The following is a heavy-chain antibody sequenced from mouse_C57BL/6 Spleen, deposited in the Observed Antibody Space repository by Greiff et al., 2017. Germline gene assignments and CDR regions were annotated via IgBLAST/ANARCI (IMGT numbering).Heavy chain of an antibody. CDR2: IHPNSGST. Sequence: VQLQQPGAELVKPGASVKLSCKASGYTFTSYWMHWVKQRPGQGLEWIGMIHPNSGSTNYNEKFKSKATLTVDKSSSTAYMQLSSLTSEDSAVYYCARVSYYSNYDYWGQGTTLTVSS. CDR1: GYTFTSYW. CDR3: ARVSYYSNYDY. V-gene: IGHV1-64*01. J-gene: IGHJ2*01. D-gene: IGHD2-5*01.